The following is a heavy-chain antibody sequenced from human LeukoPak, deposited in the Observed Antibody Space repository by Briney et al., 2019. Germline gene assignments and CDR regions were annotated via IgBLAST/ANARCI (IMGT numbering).Heavy chain of an antibody. V-gene: IGHV1-46*01. J-gene: IGHJ5*02. D-gene: IGHD3-3*01. CDR2: INPSGGST. CDR1: GYTFTSYY. Sequence: ASVKVSCKASGYTFTSYYMHWVRQAPGQGLEWMGIINPSGGSTSYAQKFQGRVTMTRDTSTSTVYMELSSLRSEDAAVYYCARANWSYDFWSGYYSWFDPWGQGTLVTVSS. CDR3: ARANWSYDFWSGYYSWFDP.